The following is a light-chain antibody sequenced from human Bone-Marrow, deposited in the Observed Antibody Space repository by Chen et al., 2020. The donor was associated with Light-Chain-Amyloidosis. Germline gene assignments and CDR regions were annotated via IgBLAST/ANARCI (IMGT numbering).Light chain of an antibody. V-gene: IGLV3-21*02. Sequence: SYVLAPPPSVSVAPGQTARITCGGDNTGGRSVHWYHQRPGQVPVLVVYDDSDRPSGIPERFSGSNSGNTATLTITRVEAGDEADYYCQVWDSGSDHVVLGGGTKLTVL. CDR2: DDS. CDR1: NTGGRS. CDR3: QVWDSGSDHVV. J-gene: IGLJ2*01.